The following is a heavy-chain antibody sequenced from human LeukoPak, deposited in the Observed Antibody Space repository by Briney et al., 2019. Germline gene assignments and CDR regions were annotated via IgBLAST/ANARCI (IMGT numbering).Heavy chain of an antibody. CDR3: ARVVVVPYYYYYYMDV. D-gene: IGHD2-2*01. CDR2: IYYSGST. CDR1: GGSISSYY. J-gene: IGHJ6*03. Sequence: PSETLSLTCTVSGGSISSYYWSWIRQPPGKGLEWIGYIYYSGSTYYNPSLKSRVTISVDTSKNQFSLKLSSVTAADTAVYYCARVVVVPYYYYYYMDVWGKGTTVTISS. V-gene: IGHV4-59*01.